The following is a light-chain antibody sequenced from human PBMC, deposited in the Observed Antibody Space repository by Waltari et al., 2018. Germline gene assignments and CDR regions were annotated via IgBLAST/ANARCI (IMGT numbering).Light chain of an antibody. CDR3: QNHERLPAT. V-gene: IGKV3-20*01. CDR2: AAS. J-gene: IGKJ1*01. Sequence: ELVLTQSPGTLSLSPGERATLSCRASQSFSKYLAWYQQRPGQAPRLLIYAASTRATGIPDRFSGSGYGTDFSLIISRLEPEDFAVYYCQNHERLPATFGQGTKVEIK. CDR1: QSFSKY.